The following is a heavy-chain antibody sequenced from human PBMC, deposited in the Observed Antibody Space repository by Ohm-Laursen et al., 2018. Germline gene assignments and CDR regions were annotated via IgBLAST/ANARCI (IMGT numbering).Heavy chain of an antibody. CDR2: INHSGST. D-gene: IGHD6-6*01. Sequence: SETLSLTCPVYGGSFRGYYWSWIRQPPGKGLEWIGEINHSGSTNYNPSLKSRVTISVDTSKNQFSLKLSSVTAADTAVYYCARCGRIAARQRGYYGMDVWGQGTTVTVSS. V-gene: IGHV4-34*01. CDR1: GGSFRGYY. CDR3: ARCGRIAARQRGYYGMDV. J-gene: IGHJ6*02.